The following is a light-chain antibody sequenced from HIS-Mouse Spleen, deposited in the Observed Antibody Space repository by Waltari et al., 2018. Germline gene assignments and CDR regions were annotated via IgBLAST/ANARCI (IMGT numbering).Light chain of an antibody. CDR3: QQYYSTPPVT. CDR1: QSVLYSSNNKNY. Sequence: DIVMTQSPDSLAVSLGERATINCKSSQSVLYSSNNKNYLAWYQQKPVQPPKLLIYWASTRESGVPDRFSGSVSGTDFTLTISSLQAEDVAVYYCQQYYSTPPVTFGPGTKVDIK. V-gene: IGKV4-1*01. J-gene: IGKJ3*01. CDR2: WAS.